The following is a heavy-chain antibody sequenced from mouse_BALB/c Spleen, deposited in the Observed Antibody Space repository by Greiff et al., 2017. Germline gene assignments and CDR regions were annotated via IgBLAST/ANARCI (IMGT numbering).Heavy chain of an antibody. CDR1: GYTFTSYW. Sequence: VQLQQSGAELAKPGASVKMSCKASGYTFTSYWMHWVKQRPGQGLEWIGYINPSTGYTEYNQKFKDKATLTADKSSSTAYMQLSSLTSEDSAVYYCARDYRYDYYYAMDYWGQGTSVTVSS. J-gene: IGHJ4*01. V-gene: IGHV1-7*01. CDR3: ARDYRYDYYYAMDY. CDR2: INPSTGYT. D-gene: IGHD2-14*01.